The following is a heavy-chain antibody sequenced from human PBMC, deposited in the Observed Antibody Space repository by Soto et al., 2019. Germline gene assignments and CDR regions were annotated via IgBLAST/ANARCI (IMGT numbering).Heavy chain of an antibody. J-gene: IGHJ4*02. CDR1: GYTFTTYD. D-gene: IGHD6-25*01. CDR2: MNPYTGKA. CDR3: ARRKERSGPNYFDY. V-gene: IGHV1-8*01. Sequence: ASVKVSCKASGYTFTTYDINWVRQAPGQGLEWMGWMNPYTGKAGYAQKFQGRVTMTRDNSISTAYMELSSLRSEDTAVYYCARRKERSGPNYFDYWGRGTLVTVSS.